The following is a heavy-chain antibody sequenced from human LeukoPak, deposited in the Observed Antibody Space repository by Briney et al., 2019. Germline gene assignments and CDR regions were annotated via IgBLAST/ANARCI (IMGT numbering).Heavy chain of an antibody. CDR2: ISDYNGHT. V-gene: IGHV1-18*01. CDR3: ARDRYGTGSYDY. Sequence: GASMKVSCKASGYTFTGYGISWVRQAPGQGLEWMGWISDYNGHTNFAQKLQGRVTMTTDTSTNTAYMELRSLLSDDTAVYYCARDRYGTGSYDYWGQGTLVAVSS. D-gene: IGHD3-10*01. J-gene: IGHJ4*02. CDR1: GYTFTGYG.